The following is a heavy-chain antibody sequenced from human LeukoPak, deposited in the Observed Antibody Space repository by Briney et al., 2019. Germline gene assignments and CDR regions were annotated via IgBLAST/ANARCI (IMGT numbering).Heavy chain of an antibody. D-gene: IGHD1-7*01. V-gene: IGHV4-59*11. J-gene: IGHJ5*02. CDR2: IYHTGST. CDR3: ARGNYVDWFDP. CDR1: GGSFSNHY. Sequence: PSETLSLTCTVSGGSFSNHYWSWIQQPPGKGREWIGYIYHTGSTNYNPSLKSRVTISVDTSKNQFSLKLSSVTAADTAVYYCARGNYVDWFDPWGQGTQVTVSS.